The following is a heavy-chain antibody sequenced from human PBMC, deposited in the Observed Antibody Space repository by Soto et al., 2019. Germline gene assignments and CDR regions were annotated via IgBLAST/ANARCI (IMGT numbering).Heavy chain of an antibody. Sequence: EVQLVETGGGLLQPGGSLRLSCAASGFTVDDYAMHWVRQAPGKGLEWVSVISWNSGSIGYAYSVSGRFTISRDNAKESLYLKMNTLRAADPALYSLGEESRVVLSFAFAHGGQGTLVTVSS. CDR2: ISWNSGSI. CDR1: GFTVDDYA. CDR3: GEESRVVLSFAFAH. V-gene: IGHV3-9*01. J-gene: IGHJ4*02. D-gene: IGHD2-15*01.